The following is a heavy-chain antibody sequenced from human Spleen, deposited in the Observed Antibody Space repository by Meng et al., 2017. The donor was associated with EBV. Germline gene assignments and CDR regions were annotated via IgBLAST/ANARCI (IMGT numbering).Heavy chain of an antibody. CDR1: GGSISRGNW. V-gene: IGHV4-4*03. J-gene: IGHJ4*02. D-gene: IGHD3-10*01. Sequence: HLHGLAPVLVTPQGALSLTCAGSGGSISRGNWWTWVRQPPGKGLEWIGEIYHSGSTSYNPSLKSRVTISVDKSKNQFSLKLSSVTAADTAVYYCARFGSVEVFDYWGQGTLVTVSS. CDR2: IYHSGST. CDR3: ARFGSVEVFDY.